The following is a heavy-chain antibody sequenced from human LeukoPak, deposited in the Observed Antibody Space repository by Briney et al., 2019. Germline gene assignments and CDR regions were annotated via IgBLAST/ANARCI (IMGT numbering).Heavy chain of an antibody. D-gene: IGHD2-21*02. J-gene: IGHJ4*02. V-gene: IGHV4-61*03. Sequence: SSETLSLTCTVSGGSVSSGSYYWSWIRQPPGKGLEWIVYIYYSGSTNYNPSLKTRVTISTDTSKNHFSLNLNSVTAADTGVYYCVRGSRVYCGGDCYYYWGQGTLVTVSS. CDR3: VRGSRVYCGGDCYYY. CDR1: GGSVSSGSYY. CDR2: IYYSGST.